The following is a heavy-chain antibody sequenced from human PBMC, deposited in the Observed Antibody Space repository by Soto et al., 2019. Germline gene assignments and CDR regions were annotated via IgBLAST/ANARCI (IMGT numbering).Heavy chain of an antibody. D-gene: IGHD3-22*01. Sequence: EVQLLESGGGLVQPGGSLRLSCAASGVTFSSYATNWVRQAPGKGLEWVSTISNTGGGTFYAGSVRGRFTISRDNSNNTLYLQMHRLRADDSAIYFCAVGRHKTSGSNTWFDPWGRGTQVTVSS. CDR3: AVGRHKTSGSNTWFDP. J-gene: IGHJ5*02. CDR2: ISNTGGGT. V-gene: IGHV3-23*01. CDR1: GVTFSSYA.